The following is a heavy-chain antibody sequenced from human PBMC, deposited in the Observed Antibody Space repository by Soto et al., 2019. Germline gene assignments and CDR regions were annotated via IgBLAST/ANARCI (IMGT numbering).Heavy chain of an antibody. J-gene: IGHJ5*01. CDR1: GASINNFAYY. V-gene: IGHV4-39*01. CDR3: ARRERYYGSPGWFDP. D-gene: IGHD3-10*01. CDR2: VYYNENT. Sequence: SETLSLTCSVSGASINNFAYYWGWIRQPPGKGLEWIGTVYYNENTYYNPSLKSRVTISVDTAKNQFSLNLRSVTAADTAIYFCARRERYYGSPGWFDPWGQGTLVTVSS.